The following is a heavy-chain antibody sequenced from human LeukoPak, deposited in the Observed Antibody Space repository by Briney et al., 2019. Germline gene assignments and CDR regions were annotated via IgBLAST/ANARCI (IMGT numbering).Heavy chain of an antibody. Sequence: SETLSLTCTVSGGSISSYYWSWIRQPAGKGLEWIGRTYTSGSTNYNPSLKSRVTMSVDTSKNQFSLKLSSVTAADTAVYYCARDVLGYCSGGSCYSPWFDPWGQGTLVTVSS. V-gene: IGHV4-4*07. D-gene: IGHD2-15*01. CDR1: GGSISSYY. CDR3: ARDVLGYCSGGSCYSPWFDP. J-gene: IGHJ5*02. CDR2: TYTSGST.